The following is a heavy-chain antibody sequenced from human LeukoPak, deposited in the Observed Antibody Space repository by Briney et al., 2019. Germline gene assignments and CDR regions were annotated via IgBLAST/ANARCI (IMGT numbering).Heavy chain of an antibody. CDR1: GGSISSYY. J-gene: IGHJ4*02. D-gene: IGHD3-9*01. CDR2: IYTSGST. CDR3: AREGDILTGYYKNY. Sequence: SETLSLTCTVSGGSISSYYWSWIRQPAGKGLEWIGRIYTSGSTNYNPSLKSRVTMSVDTSKNQFSLKLSSVTAAATAVYYCAREGDILTGYYKNYWARGPPVTVSS. V-gene: IGHV4-4*07.